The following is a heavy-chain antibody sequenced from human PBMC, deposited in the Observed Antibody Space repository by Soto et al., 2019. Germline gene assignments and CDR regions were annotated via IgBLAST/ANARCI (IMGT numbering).Heavy chain of an antibody. CDR1: GYTFSNFA. CDR2: INPGSGNT. Sequence: ASVKVSCKASGYTFSNFAMHWVRQVPGQRLEWMGWINPGSGNTKYSQTFQGRVTITRDTSASTAYMELSSLRSEDTAVYYCARAVARGVKTIYYYYGMDVWGQGTTVTVSS. V-gene: IGHV1-3*01. CDR3: ARAVARGVKTIYYYYGMDV. J-gene: IGHJ6*02. D-gene: IGHD3-10*01.